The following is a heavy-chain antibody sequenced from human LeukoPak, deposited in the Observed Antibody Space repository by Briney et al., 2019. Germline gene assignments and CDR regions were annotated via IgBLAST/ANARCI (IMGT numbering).Heavy chain of an antibody. J-gene: IGHJ4*02. CDR1: GGSISSGGYY. Sequence: ETLSLTCTVSGGSISSGGYYWSWVRQAPGKGLEWVSVIYGGGTTYYADSMKGRFTISRDNSKNTLYLQMNTLGAEDTAVYYCARGPYSGSHWGGFDYWGQGTLVTVSS. D-gene: IGHD1-26*01. CDR3: ARGPYSGSHWGGFDY. V-gene: IGHV3-53*01. CDR2: IYGGGTT.